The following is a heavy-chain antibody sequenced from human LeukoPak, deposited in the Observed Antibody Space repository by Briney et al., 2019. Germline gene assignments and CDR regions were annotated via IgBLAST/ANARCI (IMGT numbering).Heavy chain of an antibody. Sequence: GGSLRLSCAASGLTISDSWIHWVRQVPGKGLMWVSRLASDENNRIYADSVKGRFTISRDNAKNTLFLQMNSLRVEDTGFYYCARDAGWGRLDYWGQGALVTVSS. CDR3: ARDAGWGRLDY. CDR1: GLTISDSW. V-gene: IGHV3-74*01. J-gene: IGHJ4*02. D-gene: IGHD3-16*01. CDR2: LASDENNR.